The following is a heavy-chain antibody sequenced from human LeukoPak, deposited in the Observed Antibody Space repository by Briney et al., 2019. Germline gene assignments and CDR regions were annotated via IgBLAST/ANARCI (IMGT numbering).Heavy chain of an antibody. V-gene: IGHV3-7*03. CDR1: GFTFSTYN. D-gene: IGHD6-19*01. J-gene: IGHJ4*02. CDR2: IKTDGSET. CDR3: VKNNGWFHLAQ. Sequence: GGSLRLSCAASGFTFSTYNMKWVRQAPGKGLEWVGHIKTDGSETYYLDSLRGRFSISRDNTNNALYLQMNSLRVEDTAVYYCVKNNGWFHLAQWGQGTLVTVSS.